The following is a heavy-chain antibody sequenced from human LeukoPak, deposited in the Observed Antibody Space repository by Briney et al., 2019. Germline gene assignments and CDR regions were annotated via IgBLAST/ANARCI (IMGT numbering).Heavy chain of an antibody. Sequence: NTGESLKISCKGSGYSFTSYWIDWVRQLPGKGLEWMGIIYPGDSDTRYSPSFQGQVTISADKSISTAYLQWDSLRASDTAIYYCARHLGQWDLGFFYYGMDVWGQGTTVTVSS. CDR1: GYSFTSYW. J-gene: IGHJ6*02. CDR3: ARHLGQWDLGFFYYGMDV. D-gene: IGHD1-26*01. CDR2: IYPGDSDT. V-gene: IGHV5-51*01.